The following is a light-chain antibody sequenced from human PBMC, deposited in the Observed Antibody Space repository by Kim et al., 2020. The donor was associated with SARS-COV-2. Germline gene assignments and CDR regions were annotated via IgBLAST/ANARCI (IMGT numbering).Light chain of an antibody. J-gene: IGKJ3*01. CDR1: QSISSH. CDR2: AAS. Sequence: DIQMTQSPSSLSASVGDRVTITCRTTQSISSHLNWYQQKPGRAPKLLISAASTLQGGVPSRFSGSGSETDFTLTISSLQPDDFATYFCQQSYITPFTFGPGTNVYI. CDR3: QQSYITPFT. V-gene: IGKV1-39*01.